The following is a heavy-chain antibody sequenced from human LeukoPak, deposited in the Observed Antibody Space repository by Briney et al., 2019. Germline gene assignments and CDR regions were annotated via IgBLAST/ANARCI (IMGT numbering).Heavy chain of an antibody. D-gene: IGHD6-19*01. CDR2: IYYSGST. CDR3: AREEGQWLPHGKNNWFDP. CDR1: GGSISSSSYY. V-gene: IGHV4-39*07. J-gene: IGHJ5*02. Sequence: SETLSLTCTVSGGSISSSSYYWGWIRQPPGKGLEWIGSIYYSGSTYYNPSLKSRVTISVDTSKNQFSLKLSSVTAADTAVYYCAREEGQWLPHGKNNWFDPWGQGTLVTVSS.